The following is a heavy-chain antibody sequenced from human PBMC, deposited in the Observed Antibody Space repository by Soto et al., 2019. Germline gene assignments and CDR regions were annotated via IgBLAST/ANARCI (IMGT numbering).Heavy chain of an antibody. Sequence: QVQLVQSGAEVKKPGASVKVSCKASGYTFTSYDINWVRQATGQGLEWMGWMNPNSGNTGYAQKFQGRVPMTRNTSISTAYMELSSLRSEDTAVYYCARGGLGYCSGGSCYPTFYYGMDVWGQGTTVTVSS. CDR1: GYTFTSYD. CDR2: MNPNSGNT. D-gene: IGHD2-15*01. V-gene: IGHV1-8*01. CDR3: ARGGLGYCSGGSCYPTFYYGMDV. J-gene: IGHJ6*02.